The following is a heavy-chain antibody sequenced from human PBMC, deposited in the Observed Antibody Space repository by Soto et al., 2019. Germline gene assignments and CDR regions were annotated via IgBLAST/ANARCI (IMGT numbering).Heavy chain of an antibody. CDR1: GFTITTYA. Sequence: GGSLRLSCVPSGFTITTYAMSWVRQAPGKGLEWVSAISGSGDVTYYADSVKGRFTISRDNAKNTLYLQMNSLRAEDTAVYYCAGGDRGVFDLGGQGKMVTVSS. J-gene: IGHJ3*01. D-gene: IGHD2-21*02. V-gene: IGHV3-23*01. CDR2: ISGSGDVT. CDR3: AGGDRGVFDL.